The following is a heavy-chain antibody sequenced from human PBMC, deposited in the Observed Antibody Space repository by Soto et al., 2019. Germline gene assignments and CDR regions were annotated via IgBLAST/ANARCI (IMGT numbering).Heavy chain of an antibody. CDR2: ISTYNGNT. V-gene: IGHV1-18*04. D-gene: IGHD7-27*01. CDR1: GYKFTTYG. Sequence: QVQLLQSGAEVKKHGASVKVSCKASGYKFTTYGITWVRQAPGQGLEWLGGISTYNGNTDYAQNLQDRVTMTTEPSTSTAYLEVRRLTSDDTAVYFCARGLGTNGLDVWGQGTTVTVSS. CDR3: ARGLGTNGLDV. J-gene: IGHJ6*02.